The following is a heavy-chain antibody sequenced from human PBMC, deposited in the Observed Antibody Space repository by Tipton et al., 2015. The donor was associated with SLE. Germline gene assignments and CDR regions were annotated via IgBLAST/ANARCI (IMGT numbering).Heavy chain of an antibody. V-gene: IGHV3-23*01. D-gene: IGHD2-15*01. CDR2: ISGGGGT. CDR1: GFTFSTYA. CDR3: AKEIGSIGTPCFDS. J-gene: IGHJ4*02. Sequence: GSLRLSCAASGFTFSTYAMSWVRRAPGKGPEWVSGISGGGGTFYADSVKGRFTIFTDTSKNTLYLQMNRLRVEDTALYYFAKEIGSIGTPCFDSWGQGTLVTVSS.